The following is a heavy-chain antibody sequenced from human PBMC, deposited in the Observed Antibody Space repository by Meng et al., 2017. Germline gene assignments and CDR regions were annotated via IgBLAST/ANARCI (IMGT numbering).Heavy chain of an antibody. D-gene: IGHD2-15*01. CDR1: GDSISNSAYY. Sequence: GSLRLSCTVSGDSISNSAYYWGWIRQPPGKGLEWIGSVYYSGNTYYNPSLKSRVTISVDTSKNRFSRKLTSVTAADTAVYYCAGGAVVALIFYHAMDVWGQGTTVTVSS. CDR3: AGGAVVALIFYHAMDV. J-gene: IGHJ6*02. CDR2: VYYSGNT. V-gene: IGHV4-39*07.